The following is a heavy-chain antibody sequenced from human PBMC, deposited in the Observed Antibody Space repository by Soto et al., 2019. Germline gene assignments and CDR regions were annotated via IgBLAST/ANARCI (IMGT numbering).Heavy chain of an antibody. CDR3: ARGRHGYLVSVFEY. D-gene: IGHD3-9*01. CDR2: TYYRTRWYN. Sequence: QVRLQQSGPGLVKPSQTLSLTCAISGDSVSSNSASWNWIRQSPSRGLEWRGRTYYRTRWYNAYEMSMRCRITVNPATSTNQFSLQLIPVAPGGTAVYFCARGRHGYLVSVFEYRGQGTLVTVSS. J-gene: IGHJ1*01. CDR1: GDSVSSNSAS. V-gene: IGHV6-1*01.